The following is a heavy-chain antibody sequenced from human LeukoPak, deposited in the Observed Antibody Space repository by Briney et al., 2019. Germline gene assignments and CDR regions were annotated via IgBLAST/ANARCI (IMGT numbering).Heavy chain of an antibody. CDR1: GFSVSLYG. V-gene: IGHV3-30*02. CDR2: LRSDTNSE. D-gene: IGHD1-7*01. Sequence: PGGSLRLSCAASGFSVSLYGMHWVRQAPGKGLGWVAFLRSDTNSEHYAVSVKGRFAISRDTSKDTLNLQMRSLRVEDTALYYCARGLRQAGLAPLELWGQGTQVIVSS. CDR3: ARGLRQAGLAPLEL. J-gene: IGHJ4*02.